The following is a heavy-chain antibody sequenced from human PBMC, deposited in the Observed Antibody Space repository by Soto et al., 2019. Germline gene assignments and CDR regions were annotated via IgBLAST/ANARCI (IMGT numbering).Heavy chain of an antibody. CDR3: ARATSCHSSGHYYFDY. Sequence: SGPTLVNPTQTLTLTCTFSGFSLSTSGMCVSWIRQPPGKALEWLARIDWDDDKYYSTSLKTRLTISKDTSKNQVVLTMTNMDPVDTATYYCARATSCHSSGHYYFDYWGQGTLVTVSS. CDR2: IDWDDDK. J-gene: IGHJ4*02. D-gene: IGHD6-19*01. V-gene: IGHV2-70*11. CDR1: GFSLSTSGMC.